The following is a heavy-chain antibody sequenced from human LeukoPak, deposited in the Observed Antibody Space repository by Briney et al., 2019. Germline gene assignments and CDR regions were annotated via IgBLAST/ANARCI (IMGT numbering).Heavy chain of an antibody. CDR1: GYTFTSYG. Sequence: GASVKVSCKASGYTFTSYGISWVRQAPGQVLEWMGWISAYNGNTNYAQKLQGRVTMTTDTSTSTAYMELRSLRSDDTAVYYCARVGLGEMAPIWLIDYWGQGTLVTVSS. CDR3: ARVGLGEMAPIWLIDY. V-gene: IGHV1-18*01. D-gene: IGHD5-24*01. J-gene: IGHJ4*02. CDR2: ISAYNGNT.